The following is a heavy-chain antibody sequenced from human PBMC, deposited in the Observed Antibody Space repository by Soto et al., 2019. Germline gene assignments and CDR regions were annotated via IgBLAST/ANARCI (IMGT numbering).Heavy chain of an antibody. CDR1: VFSFNDYY. CDR2: ISGGGSTT. Sequence: WGSPRFYCAFCVFSFNDYYMSWIRQAPGKGLEWISYISGGGSTTYHADSVRGRFTISRDNAKNSLFLQMNSLRAEDTAVYYCAREVRTSGWLRRLDSWGQGILVTVSS. J-gene: IGHJ4*02. V-gene: IGHV3-11*01. CDR3: AREVRTSGWLRRLDS. D-gene: IGHD6-19*01.